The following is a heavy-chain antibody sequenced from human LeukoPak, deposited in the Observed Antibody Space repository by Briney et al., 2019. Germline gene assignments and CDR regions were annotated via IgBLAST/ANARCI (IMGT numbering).Heavy chain of an antibody. CDR2: ISAYNGNT. Sequence: ASVKVSCKASGYTFTSYGISWVRQAPGQGLEWMGWISAYNGNTNYAQKLQGRVTMTTGASTSTAYMELRSLRSDDTAVYYCARGGWFGEFPYYMDVWGKGTTVTVSS. CDR3: ARGGWFGEFPYYMDV. CDR1: GYTFTSYG. J-gene: IGHJ6*03. D-gene: IGHD3-10*01. V-gene: IGHV1-18*01.